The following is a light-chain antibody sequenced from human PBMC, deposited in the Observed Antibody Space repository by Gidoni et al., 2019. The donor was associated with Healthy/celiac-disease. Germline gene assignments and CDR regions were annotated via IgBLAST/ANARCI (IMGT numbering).Light chain of an antibody. Sequence: SYELTTPPSVSVSPGQTASITCSGDKLGYKYACWYQQKPGQSPVLVIYQDSKRPSGIPERFSGSNSGNTATLTISGTQAMDEADYYCQAWDSSTVVFGGGTKLTVL. V-gene: IGLV3-1*01. CDR3: QAWDSSTVV. J-gene: IGLJ2*01. CDR2: QDS. CDR1: KLGYKY.